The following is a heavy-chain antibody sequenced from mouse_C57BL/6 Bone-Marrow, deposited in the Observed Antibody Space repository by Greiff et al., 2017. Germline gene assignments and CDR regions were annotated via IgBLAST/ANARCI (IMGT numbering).Heavy chain of an antibody. J-gene: IGHJ2*01. CDR2: IYPRSGST. V-gene: IGHV1-81*01. CDR1: GYTFTSYC. Sequence: VQLQEPGAELARPGASVKLSCKASGYTFTSYCISWVKQRTGQGLEWIGEIYPRSGSTYYNEKFKGKATLTADKSSSTAYMELRSLTSEDSAVYFCARLLADYFDYWGQGTTVTVSS. CDR3: ARLLADYFDY.